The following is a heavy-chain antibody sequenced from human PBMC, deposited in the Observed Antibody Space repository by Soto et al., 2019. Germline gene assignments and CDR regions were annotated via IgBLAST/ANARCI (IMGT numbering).Heavy chain of an antibody. CDR1: GDSITRSNFY. J-gene: IGHJ5*02. V-gene: IGHV4-39*02. CDR3: ARHKTTMLTVVSAFDP. CDR2: IFYSGST. D-gene: IGHD3-22*01. Sequence: SETLSLTRTVSGDSITRSNFYWGWIRQPPGKGLEWLGSIFYSGSTFYNPALKSRVTFSVDTSKNHFSLKLSSVTAADTAVYYCARHKTTMLTVVSAFDPWGQGTRVTGS.